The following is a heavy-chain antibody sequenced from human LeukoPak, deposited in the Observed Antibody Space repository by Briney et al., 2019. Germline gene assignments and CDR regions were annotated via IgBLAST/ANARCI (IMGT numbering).Heavy chain of an antibody. CDR2: IYYSGTT. Sequence: SEILSLTCTVSGGSIISSTYYWGWIRQPPGKGLEWIGSIYYSGTTYYNPSLKSRVTISVDTSKNQFSLKLSSVTAADTAVYYCARFQQLLTGEGDWFDPWGQGTLVTVSS. J-gene: IGHJ5*02. V-gene: IGHV4-39*07. CDR3: ARFQQLLTGEGDWFDP. CDR1: GGSIISSTYY. D-gene: IGHD2-2*01.